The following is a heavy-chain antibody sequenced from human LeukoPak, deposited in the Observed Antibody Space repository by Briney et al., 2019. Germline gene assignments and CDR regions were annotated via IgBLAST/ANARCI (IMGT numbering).Heavy chain of an antibody. J-gene: IGHJ4*02. Sequence: SETLSLTCTVSGGSISGGSYYWRWIRQPAGKGLEWIGRIYTSGSTNYNPSLKSRVTISVDTSEDQFSLRLSSVTAADTAVYYCARGSLGREVSAFFKNWGQGILVTVSS. CDR3: ARGSLGREVSAFFKN. CDR1: GGSISGGSYY. CDR2: IYTSGST. D-gene: IGHD5/OR15-5a*01. V-gene: IGHV4-61*02.